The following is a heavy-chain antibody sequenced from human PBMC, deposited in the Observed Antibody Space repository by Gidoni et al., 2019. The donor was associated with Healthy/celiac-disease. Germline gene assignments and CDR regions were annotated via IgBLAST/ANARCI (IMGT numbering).Heavy chain of an antibody. V-gene: IGHV3-33*01. J-gene: IGHJ6*02. CDR1: GFTFSSYG. D-gene: IGHD3-16*01. CDR3: ARGGEGGYYYYGMDV. CDR2: IWYDGSNK. Sequence: QVQLVESGGGVVQPGRSLSLSCAASGFTFSSYGMHWVRQAPGKGLEWVAVIWYDGSNKYYADSVKGRFTISRDNSKNTLYLQMNSLRAEDTAVYYCARGGEGGYYYYGMDVWGQGTTVTVSS.